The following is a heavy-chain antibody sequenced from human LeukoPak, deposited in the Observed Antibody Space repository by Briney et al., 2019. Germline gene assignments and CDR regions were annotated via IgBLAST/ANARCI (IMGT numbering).Heavy chain of an antibody. Sequence: GGTLRLSCAASGFTFSSYGMSWVRQAPGKGLEWVSAISGSGGSTYYADSVKGRFTISRDNSKNTLYLQMNSLRAEDTAVYYCAKSTRLVIRNFDYWGQGTLVTVSS. CDR3: AKSTRLVIRNFDY. V-gene: IGHV3-23*01. J-gene: IGHJ4*02. CDR2: ISGSGGST. D-gene: IGHD3-9*01. CDR1: GFTFSSYG.